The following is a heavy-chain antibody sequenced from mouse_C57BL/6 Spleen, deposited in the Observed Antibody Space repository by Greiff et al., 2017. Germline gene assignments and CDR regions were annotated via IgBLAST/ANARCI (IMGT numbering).Heavy chain of an antibody. J-gene: IGHJ3*01. D-gene: IGHD2-4*01. Sequence: EVQLQQSGPELVKPGASVKMSCKASGYTFTDYNMHWVKQSHGKSLEWIGYINPNNGGTSYNQKFKGKATLTVNKSSSTAYMELRSLTSEDSAVYSCAGYYDYEAGFAYWGQGTLVTVSA. CDR2: INPNNGGT. CDR1: GYTFTDYN. V-gene: IGHV1-22*01. CDR3: AGYYDYEAGFAY.